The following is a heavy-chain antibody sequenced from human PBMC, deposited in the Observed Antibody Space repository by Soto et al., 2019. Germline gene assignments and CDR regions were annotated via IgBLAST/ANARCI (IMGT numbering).Heavy chain of an antibody. J-gene: IGHJ6*03. CDR3: ARVSADPRATYYYYYYYMDV. Sequence: SETLSLTCTVSGGSISSYYWSWIRQPPGKGLEWIGYIYYSGSTNYNPSLKSRVTISVDTSKNQFSLKLSSVTAADTAVYYCARVSADPRATYYYYYYYMDVWGKGTTVTVSS. CDR2: IYYSGST. CDR1: GGSISSYY. V-gene: IGHV4-59*01. D-gene: IGHD3-3*02.